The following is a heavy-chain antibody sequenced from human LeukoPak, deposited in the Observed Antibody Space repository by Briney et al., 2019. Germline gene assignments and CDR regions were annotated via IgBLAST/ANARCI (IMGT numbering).Heavy chain of an antibody. V-gene: IGHV3-11*01. CDR1: GFTFSDYY. Sequence: GGSLRLSCAASGFTFSDYYMSWIRQAPGKGLEWVSYISSSGDTIINADSVKGRFTISRDNAENSLYLQMNSLRAEDTAVYFCARVMRELLLAYAFDIWGQGTMVTVSS. CDR3: ARVMRELLLAYAFDI. J-gene: IGHJ3*02. D-gene: IGHD1-26*01. CDR2: ISSSGDTI.